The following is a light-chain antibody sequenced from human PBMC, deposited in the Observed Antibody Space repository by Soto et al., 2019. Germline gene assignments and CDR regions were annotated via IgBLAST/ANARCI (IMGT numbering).Light chain of an antibody. V-gene: IGKV3-20*01. CDR1: QSVSSSY. CDR3: QQYGSSPWT. CDR2: GAS. J-gene: IGKJ1*01. Sequence: EIVLTQSPGTLSLSPGERATLSCRASQSVSSSYLAWYQQKPGQAPRPLIYGASSRAAGIPDRFSGSGSGTDFTLTISILEPEDFAVYYCQQYGSSPWTFGQGTKVESK.